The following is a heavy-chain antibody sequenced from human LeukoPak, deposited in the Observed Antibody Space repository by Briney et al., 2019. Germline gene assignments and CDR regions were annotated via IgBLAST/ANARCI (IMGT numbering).Heavy chain of an antibody. V-gene: IGHV1-69*04. D-gene: IGHD4-17*01. Sequence: ASVKVSCKASGGTFSSSAITWVRQAPGQGLEWMGRIIPIFGIANYAQKFQGRVTITADKSTSTAYMELSSLRSEDTAVYYCARTVDPTTGEYYFDYWGQGTLVTVSS. CDR1: GGTFSSSA. J-gene: IGHJ4*02. CDR3: ARTVDPTTGEYYFDY. CDR2: IIPIFGIA.